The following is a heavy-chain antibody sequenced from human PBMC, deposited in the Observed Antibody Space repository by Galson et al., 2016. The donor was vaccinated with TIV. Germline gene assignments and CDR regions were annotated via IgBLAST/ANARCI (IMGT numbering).Heavy chain of an antibody. CDR3: AKCRNTAMDTYYYYYGLDV. CDR1: GGTFSSFV. CDR2: IIPLFGEA. Sequence: PVKVSCKASGGTFSSFVITWVRQAPGQGLEWMGGIIPLFGEAHYAQKFQGRVTISADESTSTVYMELRSLRSGDTAVYYCAKCRNTAMDTYYYYYGLDVCGQGTTVTVSS. D-gene: IGHD5-18*01. J-gene: IGHJ6*02. V-gene: IGHV1-69*13.